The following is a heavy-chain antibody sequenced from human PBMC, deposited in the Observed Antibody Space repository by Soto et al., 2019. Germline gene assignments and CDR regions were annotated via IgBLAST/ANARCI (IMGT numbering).Heavy chain of an antibody. V-gene: IGHV3-23*01. Sequence: GGSLRLSCAASGFTFSSYAMSWVRQAPGKGLEWVSAISGSGGSTYYADSVKGRFTISRDNSKNTLYLQMNSLRAEDTAVYYCAKDGTYYYGSGSYFYFDYWGQGTLVTVYS. CDR3: AKDGTYYYGSGSYFYFDY. D-gene: IGHD3-10*01. CDR1: GFTFSSYA. J-gene: IGHJ4*02. CDR2: ISGSGGST.